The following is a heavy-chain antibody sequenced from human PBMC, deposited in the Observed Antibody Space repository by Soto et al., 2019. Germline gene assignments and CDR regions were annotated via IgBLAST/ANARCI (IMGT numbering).Heavy chain of an antibody. CDR1: GYSFTSYW. Sequence: GESLKISCKGSGYSFTSYWIGWVRQMPGKGLEWMGIIYPGDSDTRYSPSFQGQVTISADKSISTAYLQWSSLKASDTAMYYCARRGSSGWYPRHAFDIWGQGTMVTVS. V-gene: IGHV5-51*01. CDR3: ARRGSSGWYPRHAFDI. J-gene: IGHJ3*02. CDR2: IYPGDSDT. D-gene: IGHD6-19*01.